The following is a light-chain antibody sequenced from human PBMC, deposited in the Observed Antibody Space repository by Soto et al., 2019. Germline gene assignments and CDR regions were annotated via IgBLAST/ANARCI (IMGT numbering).Light chain of an antibody. CDR3: GTWDSSLSAVV. CDR2: DNN. CDR1: SSNIGNNY. Sequence: QSVLTQPPSVSAAPGQTVTISCSGSSSNIGNNYVSWYQQLSGTAPKLLIYDNNKRPSGIPDRFSGSKSGTSATLGITGLQTGDEADYYCGTWDSSLSAVVFGGGTKLTVL. V-gene: IGLV1-51*01. J-gene: IGLJ2*01.